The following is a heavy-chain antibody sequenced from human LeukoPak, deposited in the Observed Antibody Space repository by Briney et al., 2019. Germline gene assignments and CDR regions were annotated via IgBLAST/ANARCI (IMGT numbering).Heavy chain of an antibody. J-gene: IGHJ5*02. V-gene: IGHV3-21*01. CDR2: ISSTSSHI. D-gene: IGHD3-9*01. Sequence: GGSLRLSCAASGFTFDRSGMLWVRQAPGKGLEWVSSISSTSSHIYYADSVMGRFTISRDNGKNSMFLEMNSLRADDTAVYFCARAVRKILKYIDLWGQGTLVTVSS. CDR1: GFTFDRSG. CDR3: ARAVRKILKYIDL.